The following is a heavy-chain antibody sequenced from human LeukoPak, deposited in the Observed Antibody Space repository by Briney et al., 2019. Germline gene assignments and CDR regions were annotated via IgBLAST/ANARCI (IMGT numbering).Heavy chain of an antibody. CDR2: FSGSGGST. CDR3: AKGSHYVWGSYRYPRGYFDY. V-gene: IGHV3-23*01. J-gene: IGHJ4*02. Sequence: PGGSLRLSCAASGFTFSSYAMSWVRQAPGKGLEWVSAFSGSGGSTYYADSVKGRFTISRDNSKNTLYLQMNSLRAEDTAVYYCAKGSHYVWGSYRYPRGYFDYWGQGTLVTVSS. CDR1: GFTFSSYA. D-gene: IGHD3-16*02.